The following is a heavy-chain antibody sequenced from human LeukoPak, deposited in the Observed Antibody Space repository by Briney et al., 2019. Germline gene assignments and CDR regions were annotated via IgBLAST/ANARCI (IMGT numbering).Heavy chain of an antibody. V-gene: IGHV4-34*01. J-gene: IGHJ4*02. Sequence: DPSETLSLTCAVYGGSFSGYYWSWIRQPPGKGLEWIGEINHSGSTNYNPSLKSRVTISVDTSKNKFSLKLSSVTAADTAVYYCARGLRITMVRGVIGYYFDYWGQGTLVTVSS. CDR2: INHSGST. CDR1: GGSFSGYY. D-gene: IGHD3-10*01. CDR3: ARGLRITMVRGVIGYYFDY.